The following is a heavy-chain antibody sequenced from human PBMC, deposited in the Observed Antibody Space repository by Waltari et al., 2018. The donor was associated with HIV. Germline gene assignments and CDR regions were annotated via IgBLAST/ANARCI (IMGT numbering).Heavy chain of an antibody. Sequence: QVQLVQSGAEVKKPGAPVKVSCKASAYTFTSYGISLVRQAPGQGLEWMGWISAYNGNTNYAQKLQGRVTMTTDTSTSTAYMELRSLRSDDTAVYYCARNQNTPKNEHGNWFDPWGQGTLVTVSS. CDR3: ARNQNTPKNEHGNWFDP. CDR2: ISAYNGNT. V-gene: IGHV1-18*01. CDR1: AYTFTSYG. D-gene: IGHD1-1*01. J-gene: IGHJ5*02.